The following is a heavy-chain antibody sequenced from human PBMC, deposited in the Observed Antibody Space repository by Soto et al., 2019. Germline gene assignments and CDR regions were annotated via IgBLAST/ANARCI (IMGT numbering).Heavy chain of an antibody. Sequence: GWSLRLACAASGFTVSSNYMSWVRQAPGKGLGWVSVIYSGGSTYYADSVKGRFTISRDNSKNTLYLQMNSLRAEDTAVYYCARVTLRSGWFFDYWGQGTLVTVSS. J-gene: IGHJ4*02. CDR3: ARVTLRSGWFFDY. V-gene: IGHV3-53*01. CDR2: IYSGGST. D-gene: IGHD6-19*01. CDR1: GFTVSSNY.